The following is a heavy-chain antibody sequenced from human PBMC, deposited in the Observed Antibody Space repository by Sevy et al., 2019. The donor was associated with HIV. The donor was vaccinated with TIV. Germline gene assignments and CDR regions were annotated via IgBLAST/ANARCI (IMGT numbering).Heavy chain of an antibody. D-gene: IGHD3-10*01. CDR2: RYYSGST. CDR1: GGSISSYY. J-gene: IGHJ6*02. CDR3: ASATVRGVINDYYGMDV. V-gene: IGHV4-59*01. Sequence: SETLSLTCTVSGGSISSYYWSWIRLPPGKGLEWIGYRYYSGSTNDNPSLKSRVTISVDTSKNQFSLKLSSVTAADTAVYYCASATVRGVINDYYGMDVWGQGTTVTVSS.